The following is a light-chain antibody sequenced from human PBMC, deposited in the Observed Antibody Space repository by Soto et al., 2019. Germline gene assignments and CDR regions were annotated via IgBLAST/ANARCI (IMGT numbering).Light chain of an antibody. Sequence: EMVLTQSPGTLSLSPGERATLSCRASQSVSSSYLAWYQQKPGQAPRLLIYGASSRATGIPDRFSGSGSGTDFTLTISRLGPEDFEVYYCQQYGSSPLTFGGGTKVEIK. V-gene: IGKV3-20*01. CDR3: QQYGSSPLT. J-gene: IGKJ4*01. CDR1: QSVSSSY. CDR2: GAS.